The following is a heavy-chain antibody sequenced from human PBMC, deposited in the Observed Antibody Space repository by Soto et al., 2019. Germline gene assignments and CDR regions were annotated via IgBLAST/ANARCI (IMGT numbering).Heavy chain of an antibody. J-gene: IGHJ5*02. CDR1: GGSISSSSYY. CDR3: ARHLSRLLLYNWFDP. D-gene: IGHD2-15*01. CDR2: IYYSGST. Sequence: SETLSLTCTVSGGSISSSSYYWGWIRQPPGKGLEWIGSIYYSGSTYYNPSLKSRVTISVDTSKNQFSLKLSSVTAADTAVYYCARHLSRLLLYNWFDPWGQGTLVTVSS. V-gene: IGHV4-39*01.